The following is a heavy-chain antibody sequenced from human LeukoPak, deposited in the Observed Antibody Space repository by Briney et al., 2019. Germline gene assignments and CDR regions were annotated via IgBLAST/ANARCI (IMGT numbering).Heavy chain of an antibody. D-gene: IGHD6-13*01. V-gene: IGHV3-48*01. J-gene: IGHJ4*02. CDR3: ARSYSSIFFDS. CDR1: GFTFSSSN. Sequence: PGGSLRLSCAASGFTFSSSNMNWVRQAPGKGLEWVSYNSGSSNTIYYADSVKGRFTISRDNAKNSLYLQLNSLRAEDTAVYYCARSYSSIFFDSWGQGALVTVSS. CDR2: NSGSSNTI.